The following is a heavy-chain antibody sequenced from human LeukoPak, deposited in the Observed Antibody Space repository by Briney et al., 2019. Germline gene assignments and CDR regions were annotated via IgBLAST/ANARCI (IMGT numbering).Heavy chain of an antibody. CDR1: GFTFDDYT. J-gene: IGHJ1*01. V-gene: IGHV3-43*01. Sequence: GGSLRLSCAASGFTFDDYTMHWVRQAPGKGLEWVSLISWDGGSTYYADSVKGRFTISRDNSKNSLYLQMNSLRTEDTALYYCAKDGSGSYLEYFQHWGQGTLVTVPS. CDR2: ISWDGGST. D-gene: IGHD3-10*01. CDR3: AKDGSGSYLEYFQH.